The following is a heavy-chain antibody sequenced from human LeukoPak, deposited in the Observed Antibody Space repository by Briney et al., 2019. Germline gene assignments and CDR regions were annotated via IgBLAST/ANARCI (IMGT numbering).Heavy chain of an antibody. CDR3: GASENFDY. CDR1: VFTFSSYW. CDR2: ISRDGSTT. V-gene: IGHV3-74*03. D-gene: IGHD4-17*01. J-gene: IGHJ4*02. Sequence: GGSLRLSCSASVFTFSSYWIHSVRQVPWKGLVWVSGISRDGSTTKYADSVKGRFTISRDNAKTTLYLQMNSLRAEDTSMYYCGASENFDYWGQGPLVRVSS.